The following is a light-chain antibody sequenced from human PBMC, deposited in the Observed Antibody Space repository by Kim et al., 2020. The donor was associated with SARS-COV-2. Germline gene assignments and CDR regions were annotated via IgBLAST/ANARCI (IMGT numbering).Light chain of an antibody. J-gene: IGLJ3*02. V-gene: IGLV1-44*01. CDR3: ATWDDKLNAWV. Sequence: ELTQPPSVSATPGQRVAISCSGSRSNIGSNYVFWYRQLPGTAPKLLIYSNDQRPSGVSDRISASKATISASLAISGLHSDDEADYFCATWDDKLNAWVFGGGTQLTVL. CDR2: SND. CDR1: RSNIGSNY.